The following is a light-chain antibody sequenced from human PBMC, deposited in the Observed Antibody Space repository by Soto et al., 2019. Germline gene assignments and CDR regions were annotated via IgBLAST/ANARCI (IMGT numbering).Light chain of an antibody. Sequence: DIQMTQSPSSVSASVGDRVTITCRASQDISTWLVWYQQKPGKAPHLLIYATSSLYNGVPSRFSGGGSGTDFTLTISSLQPEDVATYDCHQADSFTLTFGGGTRVEI. CDR2: ATS. CDR1: QDISTW. V-gene: IGKV1-12*01. CDR3: HQADSFTLT. J-gene: IGKJ4*01.